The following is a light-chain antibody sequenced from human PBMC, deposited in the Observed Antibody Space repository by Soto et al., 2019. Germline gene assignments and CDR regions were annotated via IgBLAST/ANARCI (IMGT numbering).Light chain of an antibody. CDR1: QSISSK. V-gene: IGKV3-15*01. CDR3: QQYYHWWT. J-gene: IGKJ1*01. Sequence: EIVLTQSPATLSVSPGERATLSCRASQSISSKLAWFQEKPGQAPRLLFYGASTRATGVPARFSGSGSGTEFTLTISSLQSEDFAVYFCQQYYHWWTFGQGTKVDIK. CDR2: GAS.